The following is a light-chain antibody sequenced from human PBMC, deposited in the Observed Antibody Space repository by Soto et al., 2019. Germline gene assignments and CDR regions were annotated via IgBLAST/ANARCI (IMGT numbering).Light chain of an antibody. J-gene: IGKJ4*01. V-gene: IGKV1-9*01. CDR2: AAS. CDR3: QHHDSYPLT. Sequence: DIQLTQSPSFLSASVGDRVTITCRASQGINNYLAWYQQQPGKAPQLLIYAASTLQSGVPSRFSGSGSGTEFTLTITTLQPEDFATYYCQHHDSYPLTFGGGTKVEIK. CDR1: QGINNY.